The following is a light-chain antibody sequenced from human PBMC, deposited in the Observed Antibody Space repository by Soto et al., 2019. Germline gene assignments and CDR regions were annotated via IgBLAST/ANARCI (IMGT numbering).Light chain of an antibody. CDR2: DAS. Sequence: EIVLTQSPGTLSLSPGERATLSCRASQSVSRNLAWYQQKPGQAPRLLIYDASNRATDIAARFSGSGSGTDFTLTISSLEPEDFAVYYCQQRSNWPFSFGGGTKVDIK. J-gene: IGKJ4*01. V-gene: IGKV3-11*01. CDR3: QQRSNWPFS. CDR1: QSVSRN.